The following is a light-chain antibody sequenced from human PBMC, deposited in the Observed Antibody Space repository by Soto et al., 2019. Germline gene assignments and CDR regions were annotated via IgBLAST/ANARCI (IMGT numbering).Light chain of an antibody. CDR2: GAS. V-gene: IGKV3-11*01. CDR3: QQRSNWIT. CDR1: QSITSS. J-gene: IGKJ5*01. Sequence: EIVLTQSPATLSLSPGERATLSCRASQSITSSLAWYQQKPGQAPRLLIYGASSRATGIPARFSGSGSGTDFTLTISSLEPEDFAVYYCQQRSNWITFGQGTRLEIK.